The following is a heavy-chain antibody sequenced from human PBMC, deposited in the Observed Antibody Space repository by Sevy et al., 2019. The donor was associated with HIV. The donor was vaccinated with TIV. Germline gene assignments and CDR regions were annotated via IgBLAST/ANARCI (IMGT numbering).Heavy chain of an antibody. CDR1: GYTFSDYY. D-gene: IGHD3-3*01. CDR2: INPNRGGT. J-gene: IGHJ6*02. CDR3: ARGRSAYLLANGMDV. V-gene: IGHV1-2*07. Sequence: ASVKVSCKAYGYTFSDYYMHWVRQAPGQGLEWMGWINPNRGGTNYEHKFQGRVTMTRDTSISTAYMELSSLRSDDTAIYYCARGRSAYLLANGMDVWGQGTTVTVSS.